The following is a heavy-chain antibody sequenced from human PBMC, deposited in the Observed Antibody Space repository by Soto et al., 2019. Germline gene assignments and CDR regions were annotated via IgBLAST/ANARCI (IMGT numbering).Heavy chain of an antibody. V-gene: IGHV4-34*12. D-gene: IGHD3-16*01. J-gene: IGHJ3*02. CDR2: LIHGGST. CDR1: GASLGGFH. Sequence: PSGTLSLTCAIYGASLGGFHWTWLRQAPGKGLEWIGELIHGGSTNYNPSLKGRVSFSLDTSKNQFSLHLMSVTAADKAVYYCARSPLGYDYVRQTWREVGDSFDIWGRGTLVTVSS. CDR3: ARSPLGYDYVRQTWREVGDSFDI.